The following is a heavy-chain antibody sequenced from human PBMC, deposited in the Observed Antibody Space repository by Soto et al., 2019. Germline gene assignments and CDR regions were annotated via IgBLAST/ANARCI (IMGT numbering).Heavy chain of an antibody. CDR2: IIPIFGTA. CDR1: GGTFSSYA. V-gene: IGHV1-69*13. CDR3: ARVPHGLDTAMVLPT. J-gene: IGHJ5*02. D-gene: IGHD5-18*01. Sequence: ASVKVSCKASGGTFSSYAISWVRQAPGQGLEWMGGIIPIFGTANYAQKFQGRVTITADESTSTAYMELSSLRSEDTAVYYCARVPHGLDTAMVLPTWGQGTLVTVYS.